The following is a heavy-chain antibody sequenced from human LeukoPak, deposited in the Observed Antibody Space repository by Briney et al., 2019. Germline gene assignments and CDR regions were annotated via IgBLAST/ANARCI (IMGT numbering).Heavy chain of an antibody. D-gene: IGHD2-15*01. Sequence: PSETLSLTCSVSDGSIRSYYWSWIRQPPGKGLEWIGYIYYSGSTKYNPSLKSRVAISVDTSKNQFSLKLSSVTAANTAVYYCARHGCGGGSCYFNWFDPWGQGTLVTVSS. CDR2: IYYSGST. V-gene: IGHV4-59*08. J-gene: IGHJ5*02. CDR3: ARHGCGGGSCYFNWFDP. CDR1: DGSIRSYY.